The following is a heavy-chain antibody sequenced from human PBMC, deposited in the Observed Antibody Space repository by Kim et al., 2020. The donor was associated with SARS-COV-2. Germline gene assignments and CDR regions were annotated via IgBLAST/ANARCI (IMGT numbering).Heavy chain of an antibody. CDR3: AKSLDRTYCGGDCYYYYYGMDV. CDR2: ISYDGSNK. CDR1: GFTFSSYG. D-gene: IGHD2-21*02. J-gene: IGHJ6*02. Sequence: GGSLRLSCAASGFTFSSYGMHWVRQAPGKGLEWVAVISYDGSNKYYADSVKGRFTISRDNSKNTLYLQMNSLRAEDTAVCYCAKSLDRTYCGGDCYYYYYGMDVWGQGTTVTVSS. V-gene: IGHV3-30*18.